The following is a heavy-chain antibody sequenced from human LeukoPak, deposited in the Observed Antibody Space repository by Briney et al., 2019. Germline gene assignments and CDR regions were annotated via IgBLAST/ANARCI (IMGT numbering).Heavy chain of an antibody. CDR3: ARRKKSVAGPNFDY. V-gene: IGHV4-61*08. J-gene: IGHJ4*02. D-gene: IGHD6-19*01. CDR2: IYYSGST. Sequence: PSETLSLTCAVSGGSISSGGYSWSWIRQPPGKGLEWIGYIYYSGSTNYNPSLKSRVTISVDTSKNQFSLKLSSVTAADTAVYYCARRKKSVAGPNFDYWGQGTLVTVSS. CDR1: GGSISSGGYS.